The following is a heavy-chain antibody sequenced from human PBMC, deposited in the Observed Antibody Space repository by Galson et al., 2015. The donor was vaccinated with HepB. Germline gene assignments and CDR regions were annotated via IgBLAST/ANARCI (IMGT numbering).Heavy chain of an antibody. Sequence: SLRLSCAASGFTFSDYYMSWIRQAPGKGLEWVSYISSSSSYTNYADSVKGRFTISRDNAKNSLYLQMNSLRAEDTAVYYCARRYGSGNYFDYWGQGTLVTVSS. V-gene: IGHV3-11*06. CDR1: GFTFSDYY. D-gene: IGHD3-10*01. CDR2: ISSSSSYT. J-gene: IGHJ4*02. CDR3: ARRYGSGNYFDY.